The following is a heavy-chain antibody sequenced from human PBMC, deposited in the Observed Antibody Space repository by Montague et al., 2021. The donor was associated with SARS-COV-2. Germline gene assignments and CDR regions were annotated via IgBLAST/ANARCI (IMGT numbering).Heavy chain of an antibody. V-gene: IGHV3-23*01. Sequence: SLRLSCAASGFTFNAFAMNWVRQAPGKGLVWVSAIGGSGGFTYYANSVRGRFTISRDNSKNTLFLRMNNLRVEDTAVYYCAKTLTNSSGWYGIDFWGPGTLVTVST. CDR2: IGGSGGFT. CDR3: AKTLTNSSGWYGIDF. J-gene: IGHJ4*02. CDR1: GFTFNAFA. D-gene: IGHD6-19*01.